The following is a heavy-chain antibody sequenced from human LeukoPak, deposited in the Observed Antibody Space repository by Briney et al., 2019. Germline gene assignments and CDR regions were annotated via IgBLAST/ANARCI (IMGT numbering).Heavy chain of an antibody. CDR1: GGSISSGGYS. D-gene: IGHD4-17*01. CDR2: IYYSGST. Sequence: SETLSLTCAVSGGSISSGGYSWSWIRQPPGKGLEWIGYIYYSGSTYYNPSLKSRVTISVDTSKNQFSLKLSSVTAADTAVYYCARVHDGDYVRNSFFDYWGQGTLVTVSP. CDR3: ARVHDGDYVRNSFFDY. J-gene: IGHJ4*02. V-gene: IGHV4-30-4*07.